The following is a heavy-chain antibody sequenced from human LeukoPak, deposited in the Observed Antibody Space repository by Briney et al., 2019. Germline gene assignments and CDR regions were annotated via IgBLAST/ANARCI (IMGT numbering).Heavy chain of an antibody. CDR3: ARASSSWSIGDWFDP. D-gene: IGHD6-13*01. Sequence: ASVKVSCKASGYTFTSYGISWVRQATGQGLGWMGWMNPNSGNTGYAQKFQGRVTITRNTSISTAYMELSSLRSEDTAVYYCARASSSWSIGDWFDPWGQGTLVTVSS. CDR2: MNPNSGNT. V-gene: IGHV1-8*03. J-gene: IGHJ5*02. CDR1: GYTFTSYG.